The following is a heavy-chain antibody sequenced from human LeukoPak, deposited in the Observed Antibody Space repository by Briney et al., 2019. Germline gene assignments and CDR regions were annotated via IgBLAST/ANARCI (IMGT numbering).Heavy chain of an antibody. CDR1: GGSISSSSYY. J-gene: IGHJ6*03. V-gene: IGHV4-39*07. D-gene: IGHD3-3*01. Sequence: SETLSLTCTVSGGSISSSSYYWGWIRQPPGKGLEWIGSIYYSGGTYYNPSLKSRVTISVDTPKNRFSLKLSSVTAADTAVYYCARVNHYDFWSGYFRNYYYMDVWGQGTTVTVSS. CDR3: ARVNHYDFWSGYFRNYYYMDV. CDR2: IYYSGGT.